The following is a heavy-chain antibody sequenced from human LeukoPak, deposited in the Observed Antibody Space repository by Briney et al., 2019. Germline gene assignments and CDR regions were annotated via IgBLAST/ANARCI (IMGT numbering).Heavy chain of an antibody. CDR1: GYTFTGYY. J-gene: IGHJ4*02. D-gene: IGHD3-22*01. Sequence: ASVKLSCKASGYTFTGYYMHWVRQAPGQGLEWMGWINANSAGTNYAQKFQGRVTMTTDTSISTAYMELSSLRSDDTAVYYGARGRPVYDTSGYSLDYWGQGTLVTASS. CDR2: INANSAGT. V-gene: IGHV1-2*02. CDR3: ARGRPVYDTSGYSLDY.